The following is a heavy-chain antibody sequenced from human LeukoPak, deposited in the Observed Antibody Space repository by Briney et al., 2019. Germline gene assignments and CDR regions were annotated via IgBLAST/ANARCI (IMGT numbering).Heavy chain of an antibody. CDR3: ARAAPRVLRYFDWFRLNDAFDI. J-gene: IGHJ3*02. Sequence: GGSLRLSCAASGFTFSSYAMHWVRQAPGKGLEWVTVISYDGSNKYYADSVKGRFTISRDNSKNTLYLQMNSLRAEDTAVYYCARAAPRVLRYFDWFRLNDAFDIWGQGTMVTVSS. D-gene: IGHD3-9*01. CDR2: ISYDGSNK. CDR1: GFTFSSYA. V-gene: IGHV3-30*04.